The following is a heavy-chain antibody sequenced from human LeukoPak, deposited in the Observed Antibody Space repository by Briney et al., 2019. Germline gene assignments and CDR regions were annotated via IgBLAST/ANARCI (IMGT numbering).Heavy chain of an antibody. CDR1: AYSISSGYY. CDR2: IYYSGST. V-gene: IGHV4-38-2*02. CDR3: ARLVTMVRGVIPYYYYYMDV. Sequence: PSETLSLTCTVSAYSISSGYYWGWIRQPPGKRLEWIGSIYYSGSTYYNPSLKSRVTISVDTSKNQFSLKLSSVTAADTAVYYCARLVTMVRGVIPYYYYYMDVWGKGTTVTISS. D-gene: IGHD3-10*01. J-gene: IGHJ6*03.